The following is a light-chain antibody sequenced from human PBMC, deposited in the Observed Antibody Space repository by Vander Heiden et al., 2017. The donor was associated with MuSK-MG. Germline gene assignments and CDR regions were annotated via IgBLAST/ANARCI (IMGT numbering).Light chain of an antibody. V-gene: IGKV4-1*01. CDR3: LQDYSTAYT. J-gene: IGKJ2*01. CDR1: QSVLYSSNNKNY. Sequence: DIVMTQSPDSLAVSLGERATINCKSSQSVLYSSNNKNYLAWYQQKPGQPPKLLIYWASTRESGVPDRFTGSGSGTDFTLTISSLQAEDVAVYYCLQDYSTAYTFRQSTKLEIK. CDR2: WAS.